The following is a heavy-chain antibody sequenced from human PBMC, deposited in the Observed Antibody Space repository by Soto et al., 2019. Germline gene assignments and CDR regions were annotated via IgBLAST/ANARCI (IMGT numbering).Heavy chain of an antibody. CDR2: ILYDENNK. D-gene: IGHD1-20*01. CDR3: AKGSVYTFRVNGMDV. CDR1: GFTFSGYG. J-gene: IGHJ6*02. Sequence: PGGSLRLSCAASGFTFSGYGMHWVRQAPGKGLEWVALILYDENNKYYADSVKGRFTISRDNSKNTLYLQMNSLRAEDTAVYYCAKGSVYTFRVNGMDVWGQGTTVTVSS. V-gene: IGHV3-30*18.